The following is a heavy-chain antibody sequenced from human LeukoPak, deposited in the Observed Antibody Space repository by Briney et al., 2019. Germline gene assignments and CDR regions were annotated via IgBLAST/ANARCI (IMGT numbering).Heavy chain of an antibody. CDR2: ISGTYGPT. V-gene: IGHV3-23*01. Sequence: GGSLRLSCAASGFSIGSYAMSWVRQAPGKGLEWVSHISGTYGPTYRSDFVKGRFTISRDNAKNSLYLQMNSLRAEDTAVYYCARTLIPRGAATMLDYWGQGTLVTISS. CDR3: ARTLIPRGAATMLDY. D-gene: IGHD5-12*01. CDR1: GFSIGSYA. J-gene: IGHJ4*02.